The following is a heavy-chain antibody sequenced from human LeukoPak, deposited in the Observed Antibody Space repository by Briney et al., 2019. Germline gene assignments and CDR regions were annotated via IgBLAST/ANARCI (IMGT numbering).Heavy chain of an antibody. D-gene: IGHD1-26*01. V-gene: IGHV4-38-2*02. CDR3: ARDGGSGSSDFDY. CDR1: GYSISSGYY. CDR2: IYHSGST. Sequence: SETLSLTCAVSGYSISSGYYWGWIRQPPGKGLEWIGRIYHSGSTYYNPSLKSRVTISVDTSKNQSSLKLSSVTAADTAVYYCARDGGSGSSDFDYWGQGTLVTVSS. J-gene: IGHJ4*02.